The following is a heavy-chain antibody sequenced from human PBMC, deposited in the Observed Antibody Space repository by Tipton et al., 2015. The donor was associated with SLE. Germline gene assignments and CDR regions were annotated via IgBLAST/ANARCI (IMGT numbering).Heavy chain of an antibody. CDR3: ARGPGGDYLSDY. Sequence: SLRLSCAASGFTFSSYEMNWVRQAPGKGLEWVSYISSSGSTIYYADSVKGRFTISRDNAKNSLYLQMNSLRAEDTAVYYCARGPGGDYLSDYWGQGTLVTVSS. CDR2: ISSSGSTI. D-gene: IGHD2-21*02. CDR1: GFTFSSYE. V-gene: IGHV3-48*03. J-gene: IGHJ4*02.